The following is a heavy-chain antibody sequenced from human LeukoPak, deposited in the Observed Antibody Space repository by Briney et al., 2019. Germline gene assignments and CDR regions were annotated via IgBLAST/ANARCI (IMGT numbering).Heavy chain of an antibody. CDR1: GFTFSTYS. CDR2: INQDGSAE. Sequence: GGSLRLSCAASGFTFSTYSMSWVRQAPGKGLDWVASINQDGSAEYYVDSVRGRFTISRDNAKNSLYLQVNSLRVDDTAVYYCARLFGGVTTFDYWGQGTLVTVSS. V-gene: IGHV3-7*01. D-gene: IGHD4-17*01. CDR3: ARLFGGVTTFDY. J-gene: IGHJ4*02.